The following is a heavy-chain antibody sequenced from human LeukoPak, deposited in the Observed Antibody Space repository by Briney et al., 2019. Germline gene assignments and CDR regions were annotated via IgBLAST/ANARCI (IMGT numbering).Heavy chain of an antibody. Sequence: GSLRLSCAASGFTFSSYAMSWIRQPAGKGLEWIGRIYTSDNTIYNPSLRSRVTMSVDTSKNQFSLKLSSVTAADTAVYYCARGFVPAGMARYHYMDVWGKGTTVTVSS. V-gene: IGHV4-4*07. J-gene: IGHJ6*03. CDR3: ARGFVPAGMARYHYMDV. D-gene: IGHD2-2*01. CDR2: IYTSDNT. CDR1: GFTFSSYA.